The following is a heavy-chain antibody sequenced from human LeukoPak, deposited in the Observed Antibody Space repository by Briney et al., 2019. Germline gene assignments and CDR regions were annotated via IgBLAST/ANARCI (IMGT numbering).Heavy chain of an antibody. CDR1: GFTFSSYW. D-gene: IGHD3-16*01. CDR3: AREPKNWGRPSLVAFDI. V-gene: IGHV3-7*01. Sequence: GGSLRLSCAASGFTFSSYWMSWVRQAPGKGLEWVANIKQDGSEKYYVDSVKGRFTISRGNAKNSLYLQMNSLRAEDTAVYYCAREPKNWGRPSLVAFDIWGQGTMVTVSS. CDR2: IKQDGSEK. J-gene: IGHJ3*02.